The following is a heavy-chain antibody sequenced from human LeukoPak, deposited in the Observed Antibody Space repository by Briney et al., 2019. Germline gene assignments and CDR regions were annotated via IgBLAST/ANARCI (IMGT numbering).Heavy chain of an antibody. J-gene: IGHJ6*03. CDR3: ARHYDRRYMDV. D-gene: IGHD3-16*01. Sequence: SETLSLTCTVSGGSISSYYWSWIRQPPGKGLEWIGYIYYSGSTNYNPSLKSRVTISVDTSKNQFSLKLSSVTAADTAVYYCARHYDRRYMDVWGKGTTVTVSS. CDR1: GGSISSYY. V-gene: IGHV4-59*01. CDR2: IYYSGST.